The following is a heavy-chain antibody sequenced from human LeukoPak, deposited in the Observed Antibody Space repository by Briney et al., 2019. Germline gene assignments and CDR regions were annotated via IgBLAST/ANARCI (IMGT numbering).Heavy chain of an antibody. D-gene: IGHD3-10*01. V-gene: IGHV3-30-3*01. CDR2: ISYDGSNK. Sequence: GGSLRLSCAASGFTFSSYAMHWVRQAPGKGLEWVAVISYDGSNKYYADSVKGRFTISRDNSKNTLYLQMNSLRAEDTAVYYCASDRYYYGSGSYFFDYWGQGTLVTVSS. CDR1: GFTFSSYA. CDR3: ASDRYYYGSGSYFFDY. J-gene: IGHJ4*02.